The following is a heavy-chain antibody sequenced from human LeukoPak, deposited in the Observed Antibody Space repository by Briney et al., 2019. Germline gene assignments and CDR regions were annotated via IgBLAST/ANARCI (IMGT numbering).Heavy chain of an antibody. V-gene: IGHV1-18*01. Sequence: VASVKVSCKASGYTFTSYGISWVRQAPGQGLEWMGWISAYNGNTNYAQKLQGRVTMTTDTSTSTAYMELRSLRSDDTAVYYCARVYSSSFPNYYYYGMDVWGQGTTVTVSS. CDR3: ARVYSSSFPNYYYYGMDV. CDR1: GYTFTSYG. J-gene: IGHJ6*02. D-gene: IGHD6-6*01. CDR2: ISAYNGNT.